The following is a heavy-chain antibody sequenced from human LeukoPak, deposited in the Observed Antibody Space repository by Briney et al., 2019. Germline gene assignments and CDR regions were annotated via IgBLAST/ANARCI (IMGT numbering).Heavy chain of an antibody. D-gene: IGHD3-22*01. CDR1: GGSISSGSYY. Sequence: SQTLSLTCTVSGGSISSGSYYWSWIRQPPGKGLEWIGEINHSGSTNYNPSLKSRVTISVDTSKNQFSLKLSSVTAADTAVYYCARVSRLGYYDSSGYFHWGQGTLVTVSS. CDR3: ARVSRLGYYDSSGYFH. CDR2: INHSGST. V-gene: IGHV4-39*07. J-gene: IGHJ4*02.